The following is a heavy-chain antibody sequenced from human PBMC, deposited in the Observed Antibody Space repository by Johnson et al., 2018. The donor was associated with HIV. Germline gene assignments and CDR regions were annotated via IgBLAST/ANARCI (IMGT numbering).Heavy chain of an antibody. J-gene: IGHJ3*01. CDR1: GFTFSGSA. CDR3: TKVVGYCSGGGCNTPGDV. D-gene: IGHD2-15*01. CDR2: IRSKGNSYAT. Sequence: VQLIESGGGLVQPGKSLKVACAASGFTFSGSALHWIRQASGRGLEWVGLIRSKGNSYATAYAASVKGRFTISRDDSHNTAYLQMNSLTTEDTATYYCTKVVGYCSGGGCNTPGDVWGQGTMVTVSS. V-gene: IGHV3-73*01.